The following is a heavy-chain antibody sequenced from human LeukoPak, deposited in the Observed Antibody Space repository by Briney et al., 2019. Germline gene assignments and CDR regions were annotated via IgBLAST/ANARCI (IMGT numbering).Heavy chain of an antibody. CDR1: GFTLTSYA. Sequence: PGGSLRLSCAASGFTLTSYAMSWVRQAPGKGLEWVSTISGSGGSTYYADSVRDRFTISRDNSKNTVFLQMNSLRTEDTAVYYCAKDRARRDGSSGFDYWGQGTLVTVSS. J-gene: IGHJ4*02. V-gene: IGHV3-23*01. D-gene: IGHD5-24*01. CDR3: AKDRARRDGSSGFDY. CDR2: ISGSGGST.